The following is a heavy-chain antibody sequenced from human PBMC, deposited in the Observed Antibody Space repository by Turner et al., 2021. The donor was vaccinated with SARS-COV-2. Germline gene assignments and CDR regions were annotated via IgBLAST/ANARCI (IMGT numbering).Heavy chain of an antibody. CDR3: ARARWDYYDSSGYYPNAFDI. D-gene: IGHD3-22*01. CDR2: ISSSSSYI. J-gene: IGHJ3*02. Sequence: EVQLVESGGGLVKPGGSLRLSCAASGLTFSSYSMNWVRQAPGKGLEWVSSISSSSSYIYYADSVKGRFTISRDNAKNSLYLQMNSLKAEDTAVYYCARARWDYYDSSGYYPNAFDIWGQGTMVTVSS. CDR1: GLTFSSYS. V-gene: IGHV3-21*01.